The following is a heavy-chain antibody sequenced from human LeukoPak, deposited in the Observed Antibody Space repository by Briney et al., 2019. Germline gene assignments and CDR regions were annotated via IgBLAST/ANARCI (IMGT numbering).Heavy chain of an antibody. CDR3: AKDRVVSLDDYYYGMDV. V-gene: IGHV3-7*05. D-gene: IGHD6-6*01. J-gene: IGHJ6*02. Sequence: GESLRLSCAASGFVFSNFWMSWVRQAPGIGLEWVANIKDDGNEKYYVDSVKGRFTISRDNTKNSLFLQMSGLRAEDTAVYYCAKDRVVSLDDYYYGMDVWGQGTTVTVSS. CDR1: GFVFSNFW. CDR2: IKDDGNEK.